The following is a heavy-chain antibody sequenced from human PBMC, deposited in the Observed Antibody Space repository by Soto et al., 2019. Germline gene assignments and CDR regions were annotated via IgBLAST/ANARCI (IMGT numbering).Heavy chain of an antibody. CDR3: ARVGYYGDYFDY. D-gene: IGHD4-17*01. J-gene: IGHJ4*02. CDR1: SGSISSSNW. Sequence: KPSETLSLTCAVSSGSISSSNWWSWVRQPPGKGLEWIGEIYHSGSTNYNPSLKSRVTISVDKSKNQFSLKLSSVTAADTAVYYCARVGYYGDYFDYWGQGTLVTVSS. CDR2: IYHSGST. V-gene: IGHV4-4*02.